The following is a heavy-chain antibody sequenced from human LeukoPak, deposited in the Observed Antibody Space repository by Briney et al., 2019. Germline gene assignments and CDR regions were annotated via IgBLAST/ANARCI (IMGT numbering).Heavy chain of an antibody. CDR2: ISAYNGNT. CDR1: GYTFTSYG. D-gene: IGHD4-23*01. Sequence: ASVKVSCKASGYTFTSYGISWVRQAPGRGLEWMGWISAYNGNTNYAQKLQGRVTMTTDTSTSTAYMELRSLRSDDTAVYYCARDLYRSRGNFPAGGHYWGQGTLVTVSS. V-gene: IGHV1-18*01. J-gene: IGHJ4*02. CDR3: ARDLYRSRGNFPAGGHY.